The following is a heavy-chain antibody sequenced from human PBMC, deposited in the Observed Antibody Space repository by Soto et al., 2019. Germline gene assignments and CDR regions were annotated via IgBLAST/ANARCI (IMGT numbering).Heavy chain of an antibody. Sequence: QVQLVESGGGVVQPGKSLRLSCAASGFTFSSYAMHWVRQAPGKGLEWVAVISYDGRNIFYADSVKGRFTISRDNSKNTLYLQMVSLRAADTSVYYCVRTTGDLQKYFYFDYWGQGTLVTVSS. J-gene: IGHJ4*02. CDR2: ISYDGRNI. V-gene: IGHV3-30-3*01. CDR1: GFTFSSYA. D-gene: IGHD7-27*01. CDR3: VRTTGDLQKYFYFDY.